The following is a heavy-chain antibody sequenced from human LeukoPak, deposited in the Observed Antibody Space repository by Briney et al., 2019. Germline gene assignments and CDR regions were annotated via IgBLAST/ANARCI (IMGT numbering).Heavy chain of an antibody. CDR3: ARSYFGSYTWYFDL. CDR1: GFTFSSYW. CDR2: INSDGSST. Sequence: GGSLRLSCAASGFTFSSYWMHWVRQAPGKGLVWVSRINSDGSSTSYADSVKGRFTISRDNAKNTLYLQMNSLRAEDTAVYYCARSYFGSYTWYFDLWGRGTLVTVSS. V-gene: IGHV3-74*01. D-gene: IGHD1-26*01. J-gene: IGHJ2*01.